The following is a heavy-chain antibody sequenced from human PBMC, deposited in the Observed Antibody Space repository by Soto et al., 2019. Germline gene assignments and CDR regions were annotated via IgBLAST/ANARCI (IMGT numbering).Heavy chain of an antibody. D-gene: IGHD4-17*01. V-gene: IGHV4-31*03. CDR1: GGSFSSGGNY. J-gene: IGHJ5*02. Sequence: SETPSRTCTVSGGSFSSGGNYWSWIRQHPGKCLEWIGYIYYSGSTYYNPSLRTRVTISVATSTKQFPLKLTSVTAAATAPYYCPSEFVSRAYGGRVDPWRQRTQVIFCS. CDR2: IYYSGST. CDR3: PSEFVSRAYGGRVDP.